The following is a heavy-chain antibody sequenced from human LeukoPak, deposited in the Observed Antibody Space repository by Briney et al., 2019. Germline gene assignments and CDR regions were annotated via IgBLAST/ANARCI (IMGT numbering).Heavy chain of an antibody. V-gene: IGHV3-30*18. J-gene: IGHJ4*02. CDR1: GFTFNNYG. CDR3: AKGPLRGTDADIDY. Sequence: GGSLRLSCAASGFTFNNYGMHWARQAPGKGLEGVAVISYYGRNKHYPDSVKGRFTISRDISTDTLWLQMDSLRTEDTAVYYCAKGPLRGTDADIDYWGQGTMVTVSS. D-gene: IGHD5-24*01. CDR2: ISYYGRNK.